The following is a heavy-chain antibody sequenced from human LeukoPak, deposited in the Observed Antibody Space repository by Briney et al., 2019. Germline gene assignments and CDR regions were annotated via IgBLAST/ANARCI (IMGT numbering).Heavy chain of an antibody. CDR1: GYTFTTYY. CDR3: ARVRDYYDSRGYYFEYFDH. CDR2: INPSGGST. D-gene: IGHD3-22*01. V-gene: IGHV1-46*01. Sequence: ASVKVSCKASGYTFTTYYMHWVRQAPGQGLEWMGIINPSGGSTSYAQKFQGRVTVTRDMSTSTVYMELSSLRSEDTAVYYCARVRDYYDSRGYYFEYFDHWGQGTLVTVSS. J-gene: IGHJ1*01.